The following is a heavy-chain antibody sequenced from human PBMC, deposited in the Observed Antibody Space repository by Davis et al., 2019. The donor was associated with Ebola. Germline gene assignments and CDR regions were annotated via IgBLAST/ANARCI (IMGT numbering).Heavy chain of an antibody. CDR3: ARRIMITFGGVIVNADAFDI. CDR1: GFTFSSYG. CDR2: IRYDGSNK. D-gene: IGHD3-16*02. Sequence: GESLKISCAASGFTFSSYGMHWVRQAPGKGLEWVAFIRYDGSNKYYADSVKGRFTISRDNSKNTLYLQMNSLRAEDTAVYYCARRIMITFGGVIVNADAFDIWGQGTMVTVSS. J-gene: IGHJ3*02. V-gene: IGHV3-33*08.